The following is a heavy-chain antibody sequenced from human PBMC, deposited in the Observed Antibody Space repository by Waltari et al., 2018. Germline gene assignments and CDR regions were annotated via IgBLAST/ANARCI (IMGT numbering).Heavy chain of an antibody. Sequence: QLQLQESGPGLVKPSGTLSLTCVVSGYPLSGKSWWSWVRQSPDKGLEWIGQVHRNGRTNYNPSLASRAIVSLDSSRNQFSLRILSATAADTAVYYCARDLGRGLFLDSWGQGTLVTVSP. CDR3: ARDLGRGLFLDS. CDR1: GYPLSGKSW. D-gene: IGHD2-15*01. V-gene: IGHV4-4*02. CDR2: VHRNGRT. J-gene: IGHJ4*02.